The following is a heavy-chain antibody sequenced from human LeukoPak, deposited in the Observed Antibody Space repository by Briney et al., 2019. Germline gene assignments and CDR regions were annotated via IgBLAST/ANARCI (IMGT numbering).Heavy chain of an antibody. V-gene: IGHV3-23*01. J-gene: IGHJ6*02. CDR2: ISDNGSAT. Sequence: RGSHRLSCAASGFTFSTYAMAWVRQAPGKGLEWVSGISDNGSATYYADSVKGRFTISRDNSYNTLYLQMNSLRADDTAAYYCTKHRTGPAYGLDVWGQGTMVSVSS. CDR3: TKHRTGPAYGLDV. CDR1: GFTFSTYA.